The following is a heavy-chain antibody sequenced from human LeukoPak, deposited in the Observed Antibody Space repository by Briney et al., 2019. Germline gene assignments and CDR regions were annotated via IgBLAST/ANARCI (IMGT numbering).Heavy chain of an antibody. Sequence: GGSLRLSCVASGFTFSSYEMNWVRQAPGKGLEWVSAISGSGGSTYYADSVKGRFTISRDNSKNTLYLQMNSLRAEDTAVYYCVELGDPIPWGQGTLVTVSS. V-gene: IGHV3-23*01. CDR2: ISGSGGST. D-gene: IGHD2-21*01. J-gene: IGHJ4*02. CDR3: VELGDPIP. CDR1: GFTFSSYE.